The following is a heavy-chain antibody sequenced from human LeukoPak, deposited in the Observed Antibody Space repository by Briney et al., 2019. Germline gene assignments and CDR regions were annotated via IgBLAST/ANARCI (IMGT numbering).Heavy chain of an antibody. CDR1: GFIFSSYA. J-gene: IGHJ4*02. Sequence: GGSLRLSCAASGFIFSSYAMGWVRQAPGKGLEWVSAITASGGNTYYADSVKGRFTISRDNSKNTLYLQVNSLRAEDTAVYYCAKGNGYSYGRYYFDYWGQGTLVTVSS. D-gene: IGHD5-18*01. CDR3: AKGNGYSYGRYYFDY. CDR2: ITASGGNT. V-gene: IGHV3-23*01.